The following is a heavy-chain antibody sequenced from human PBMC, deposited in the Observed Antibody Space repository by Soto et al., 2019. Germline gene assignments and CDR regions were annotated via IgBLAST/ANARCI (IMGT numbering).Heavy chain of an antibody. Sequence: QVQLVESGGGVVQPGRSLRLSCAASGFTFSNYGMHWVRQAPGKGLEWVAVISYHGRDKYYADSVKGRFTISRDNSKNTLYLEMNSLRAEDTAVYYCAKDHLMTTVTTVGYWGQGTLVTVS. CDR2: ISYHGRDK. J-gene: IGHJ4*02. CDR1: GFTFSNYG. CDR3: AKDHLMTTVTTVGY. V-gene: IGHV3-30*18. D-gene: IGHD4-17*01.